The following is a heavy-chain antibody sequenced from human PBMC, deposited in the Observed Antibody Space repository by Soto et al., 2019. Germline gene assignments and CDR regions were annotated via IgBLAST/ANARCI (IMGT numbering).Heavy chain of an antibody. CDR3: AKGSGSYYGFDY. CDR1: GFTFDDYA. CDR2: ISWNSGSI. V-gene: IGHV3-9*01. Sequence: EVQLVESGGGLVQPGRSLRLSCAASGFTFDDYAMHWVRQAPGKGLEWVSGISWNSGSIGYADSVKGRFTISRDNAKNSLYLQMNSLRAEDTALYYCAKGSGSYYGFDYWGQGTLVTVSS. J-gene: IGHJ4*02. D-gene: IGHD1-26*01.